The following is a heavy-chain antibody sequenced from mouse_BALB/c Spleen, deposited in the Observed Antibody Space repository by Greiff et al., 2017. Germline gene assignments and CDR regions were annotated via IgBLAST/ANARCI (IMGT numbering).Heavy chain of an antibody. Sequence: EVKLMESGPSLVKPSQTLSLTCSVTGDSITSGYWNWIRKFPGNKLEYMGYISYSGSTYYNPSLKSRISITRDTSKNQYYLQLNSVTTEDTATYYCAWVFGGNYGFAYWGQGTLVTVSA. CDR2: ISYSGST. V-gene: IGHV3-8*02. CDR1: GDSITSGY. D-gene: IGHD1-1*02. CDR3: AWVFGGNYGFAY. J-gene: IGHJ3*01.